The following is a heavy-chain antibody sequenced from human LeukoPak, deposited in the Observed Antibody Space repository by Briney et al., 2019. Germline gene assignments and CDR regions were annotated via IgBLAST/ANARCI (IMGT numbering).Heavy chain of an antibody. D-gene: IGHD2-2*01. Sequence: ASVKVSCKASGGTFSSYAISWVRLAPGQGREWMGGIIPIFGTANYAQKFQGRVTITTDESTSTAYMELSSLRSEDTAVYYCAREVVPAAKALVFAFDIWGQGTMVTVSS. V-gene: IGHV1-69*05. J-gene: IGHJ3*02. CDR1: GGTFSSYA. CDR3: AREVVPAAKALVFAFDI. CDR2: IIPIFGTA.